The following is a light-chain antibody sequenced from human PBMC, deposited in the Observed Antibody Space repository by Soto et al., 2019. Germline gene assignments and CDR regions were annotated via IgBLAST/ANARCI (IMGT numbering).Light chain of an antibody. Sequence: DIQMTQSPTSLSASVGDRVTITCRASRGIRIFVAWYQQKPGKAPKLLIYAASTLQSGVPSRFSGSGSGTDFTLTINSLQPEDVATYSCQKYSSVPVFGPGTKVEIK. CDR1: RGIRIF. CDR2: AAS. J-gene: IGKJ3*01. CDR3: QKYSSVPV. V-gene: IGKV1-27*01.